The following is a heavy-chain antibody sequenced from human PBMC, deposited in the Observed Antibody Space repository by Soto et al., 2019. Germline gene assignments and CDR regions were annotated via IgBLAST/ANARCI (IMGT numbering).Heavy chain of an antibody. CDR3: ARERGNAWYSDY. CDR2: ITNTGTNA. D-gene: IGHD2-21*02. Sequence: GALRLYGTAPVFSCSDYRITWVRQAPGKGLEWVSSITNTGTNAYYADSVKGRFTISKDSADNSLILQMTSLRAEDKAVYHCARERGNAWYSDYWGQGTLVTVSS. V-gene: IGHV3-21*01. CDR1: VFSCSDYR. J-gene: IGHJ4*02.